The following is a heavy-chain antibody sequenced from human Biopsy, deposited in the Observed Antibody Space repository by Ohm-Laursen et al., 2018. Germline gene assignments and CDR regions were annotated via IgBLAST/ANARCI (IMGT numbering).Heavy chain of an antibody. V-gene: IGHV3-21*06. CDR3: ATAAYAPPYFDL. J-gene: IGHJ4*02. D-gene: IGHD4-17*01. CDR1: GVTLSGYA. Sequence: SLRLSCTATGVTLSGYAMNWVRQAPGKGLEWVSSITGGGNYINYADSVRGRFTIPRDNSKNSVYLVMSSLRAEDTAVYFCATAAYAPPYFDLWGRGTVVTVSS. CDR2: ITGGGNYI.